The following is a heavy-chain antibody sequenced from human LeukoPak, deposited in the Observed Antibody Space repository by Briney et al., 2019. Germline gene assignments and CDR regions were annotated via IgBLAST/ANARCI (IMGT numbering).Heavy chain of an antibody. V-gene: IGHV1-69*13. J-gene: IGHJ6*02. CDR3: AGGYCSSTSCYYYYYYGMDV. CDR1: GGIFSSYA. D-gene: IGHD2-2*01. Sequence: SVKVSCKASGGIFSSYAISWVRQAPGQGLEWMGGIIPIFGTANYAQKFQGRVTITADESTSTAYMELSSLRSEDTAVYYCAGGYCSSTSCYYYYYYGMDVWGQGTTVTVSS. CDR2: IIPIFGTA.